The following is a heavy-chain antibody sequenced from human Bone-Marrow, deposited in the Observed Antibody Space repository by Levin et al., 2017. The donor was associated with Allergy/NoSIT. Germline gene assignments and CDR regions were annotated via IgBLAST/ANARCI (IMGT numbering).Heavy chain of an antibody. CDR1: GFTFSSYS. Sequence: LSLTCAASGFTFSSYSMNWVRQAPGKGLEWVSSISSSSSYIYYADSVKGRFTISRDNAKNSLYLQMNSLRAEDTAVYYCARDRRTLGYCSGGSCPWSAFDIWGQGTMVTVSS. CDR3: ARDRRTLGYCSGGSCPWSAFDI. CDR2: ISSSSSYI. V-gene: IGHV3-21*01. D-gene: IGHD2-15*01. J-gene: IGHJ3*02.